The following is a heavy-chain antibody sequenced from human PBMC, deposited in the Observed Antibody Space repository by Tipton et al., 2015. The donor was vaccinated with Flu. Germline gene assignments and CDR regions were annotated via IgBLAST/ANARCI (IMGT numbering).Heavy chain of an antibody. Sequence: SLRLSCAASGFTFSSYGMHWVRQAPGKGLEWVAVIWYDGSNKYYADSVKGRFTISRDNSKNTLYLQMNSLRAEDTAVYYCAREGCSGGGCKFDYWPQGTLVTGSS. CDR3: AREGCSGGGCKFDY. V-gene: IGHV3-33*01. D-gene: IGHD2-15*01. CDR1: GFTFSSYG. J-gene: IGHJ4*02. CDR2: IWYDGSNK.